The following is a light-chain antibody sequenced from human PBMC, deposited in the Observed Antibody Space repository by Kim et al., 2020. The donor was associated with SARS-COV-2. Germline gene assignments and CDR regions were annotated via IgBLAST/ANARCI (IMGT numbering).Light chain of an antibody. V-gene: IGKV1-39*01. CDR1: QSISSY. Sequence: DIQMTQSPSSLSASVGDRVTITCRASQSISSYLNWYQQKPGKAPKLLIYAASSLQSGVPSRFSGSGSGIDFTLTISSLQPEDFATYYCQQSYSTPPAASFGQGTKLEI. CDR2: AAS. CDR3: QQSYSTPPAAS. J-gene: IGKJ2*03.